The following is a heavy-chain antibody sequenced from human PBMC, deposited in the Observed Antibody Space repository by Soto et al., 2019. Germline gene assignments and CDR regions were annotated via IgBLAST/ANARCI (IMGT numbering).Heavy chain of an antibody. D-gene: IGHD4-17*01. CDR1: GGSLSNYG. CDR2: IIPVFGTA. J-gene: IGHJ6*02. CDR3: ARGDATKIVVTTYYGMDV. V-gene: IGHV1-69*12. Sequence: QVQLVQSGAEVMKPGSSVKVSCKASGGSLSNYGISWVRQAPGQGLEWMGGIIPVFGTANYAQKFQGRVTITADESTSIVYMDVTSLTSEDTAVYYCARGDATKIVVTTYYGMDVWGQGTTVTVSS.